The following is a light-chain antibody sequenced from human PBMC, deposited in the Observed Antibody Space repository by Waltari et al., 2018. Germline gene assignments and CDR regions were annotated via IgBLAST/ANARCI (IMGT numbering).Light chain of an antibody. CDR2: GTS. CDR1: GSNPGAGYD. V-gene: IGLV1-40*01. J-gene: IGLJ2*01. Sequence: QSVLTQPPSVSGAPGQRVSIPCTGSGSNPGAGYDVHWYKQHPGKAPKLLIYGTSTRPPGVPDRFFGSQSGTSASLAITALQAEDEAEYYCQSYDTSLSVVFGGGTKLTVL. CDR3: QSYDTSLSVV.